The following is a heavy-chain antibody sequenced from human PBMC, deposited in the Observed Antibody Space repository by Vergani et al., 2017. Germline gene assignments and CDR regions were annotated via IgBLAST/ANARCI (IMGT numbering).Heavy chain of an antibody. J-gene: IGHJ3*02. V-gene: IGHV4-34*01. D-gene: IGHD2-2*01. CDR2: INHSGST. CDR1: GGSFSGYY. Sequence: QVQLQQWGAGLLKPSETLSLTCAVYGGSFSGYYWSWIRQPPGKGLEWIGEINHSGSTNYNPSLKSRVTISVDTSKNQFSLKLSSVTAADTAVYYCARSSACPSGSTSCYAAWYSYASGAFDIGGQGTMVTVSS. CDR3: ARSSACPSGSTSCYAAWYSYASGAFDI.